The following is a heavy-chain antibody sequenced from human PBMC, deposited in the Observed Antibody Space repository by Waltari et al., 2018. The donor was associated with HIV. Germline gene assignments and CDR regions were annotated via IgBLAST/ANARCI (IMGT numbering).Heavy chain of an antibody. Sequence: QVQLQETGPALVKPSETLSLTCDVHRGNVSRDSYYWRWLRPPPGKGLEWIVYISYSGSTKYNPSLKSRVTMSLDTSKNQFSLKLSSVTAADTAVYYCARDLRGYYDSSGYYDYWGQGTLVTVSS. J-gene: IGHJ4*02. CDR2: ISYSGST. D-gene: IGHD3-22*01. V-gene: IGHV4-61*01. CDR1: RGNVSRDSYY. CDR3: ARDLRGYYDSSGYYDY.